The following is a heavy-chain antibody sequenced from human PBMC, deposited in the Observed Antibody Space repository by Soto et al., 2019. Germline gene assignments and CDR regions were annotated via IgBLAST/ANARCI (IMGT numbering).Heavy chain of an antibody. CDR1: GYSISSGYY. D-gene: IGHD3-3*01. J-gene: IGHJ5*02. CDR2: IYHSGST. V-gene: IGHV4-38-2*01. CDR3: ARGYVGGLRFLEWLRIGNWFDP. Sequence: SETLSLTCAVSGYSISSGYYWGWIRQPPGKGLEWIGSIYHSGSTYYNPSLKSRVTISVDTSKNQFSLKLSSVTAADTAVYYCARGYVGGLRFLEWLRIGNWFDPWGQGTLVTVSS.